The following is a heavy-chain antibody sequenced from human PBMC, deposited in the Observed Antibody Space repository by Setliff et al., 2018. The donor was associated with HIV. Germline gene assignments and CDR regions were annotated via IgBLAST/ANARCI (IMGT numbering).Heavy chain of an antibody. Sequence: PSETLSLTCTVSGGSISSGNNYWSWIRQPPGKGLEWIAYIYYSGNTYYNPSLKSRATISVYTSKNQFSLKPNSVTVADTAVYYCARDPAVASREVAFDIWGQGTMVTVSS. J-gene: IGHJ3*02. CDR3: ARDPAVASREVAFDI. CDR1: GGSISSGNNY. V-gene: IGHV4-30-4*08. CDR2: IYYSGNT. D-gene: IGHD2-21*01.